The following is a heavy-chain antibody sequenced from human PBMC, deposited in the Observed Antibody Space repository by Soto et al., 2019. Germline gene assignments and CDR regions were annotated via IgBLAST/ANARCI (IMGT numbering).Heavy chain of an antibody. D-gene: IGHD5-12*01. Sequence: PGGSLRLSCAASGFTFSSYSMNLVRQAPGKGLEWVSSISSSSSYIYYADSVKGRFTISRDNAKNSLYLQMNSLRAEDTAVYYCARDRGRNWSDPWAQGTMVTVSS. J-gene: IGHJ5*02. V-gene: IGHV3-21*01. CDR3: ARDRGRNWSDP. CDR2: ISSSSSYI. CDR1: GFTFSSYS.